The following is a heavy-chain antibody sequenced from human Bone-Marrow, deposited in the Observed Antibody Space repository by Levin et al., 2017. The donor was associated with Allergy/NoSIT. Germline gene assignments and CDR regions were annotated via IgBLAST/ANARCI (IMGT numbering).Heavy chain of an antibody. CDR3: VQTGESHYGFGGY. J-gene: IGHJ4*02. D-gene: IGHD3-16*01. CDR1: GFSLSNNNMA. V-gene: IGHV2-5*04. Sequence: SGPTLVKPTQTLRLTCFFSGFSLSNNNMAVGWIRQPPGKAFEWLALIYWDDEERYSPSLRSRLTVTKDTSKNQVVLTMTDMDPADTGTYYCVQTGESHYGFGGYWGPGTLVTVSS. CDR2: IYWDDEE.